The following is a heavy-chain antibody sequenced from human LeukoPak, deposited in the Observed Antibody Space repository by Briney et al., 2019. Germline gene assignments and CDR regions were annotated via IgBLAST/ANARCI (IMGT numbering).Heavy chain of an antibody. J-gene: IGHJ5*02. CDR3: ARAVAGTGWFDP. Sequence: ASVKVSCKASGYTFTSYGISWARQAPGQGLEWMGWISAYNGNTNYAQKLQGRVTMTTDTSTSTAYMELRSLRSDDTAVYYCARAVAGTGWFDPWGQGTLVTVSS. CDR2: ISAYNGNT. CDR1: GYTFTSYG. D-gene: IGHD6-19*01. V-gene: IGHV1-18*01.